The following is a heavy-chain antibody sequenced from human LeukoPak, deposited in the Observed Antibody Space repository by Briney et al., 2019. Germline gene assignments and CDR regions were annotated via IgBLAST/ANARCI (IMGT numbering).Heavy chain of an antibody. V-gene: IGHV3-30*02. CDR2: IRYDGSNK. Sequence: GGSLRLSCAASGFTFSSYGMHWVRQAPGKGLEWVAFIRYDGSNKYYPDSVKGRFTISRDNSKNTLYLQMNSLRAEDTAVYYCAKVPGRARYCSGGSCYLDYWGQGTLVTVSS. D-gene: IGHD2-15*01. J-gene: IGHJ4*02. CDR3: AKVPGRARYCSGGSCYLDY. CDR1: GFTFSSYG.